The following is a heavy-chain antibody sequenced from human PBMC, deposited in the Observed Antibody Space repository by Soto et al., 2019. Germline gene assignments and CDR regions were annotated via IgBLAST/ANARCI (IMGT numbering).Heavy chain of an antibody. CDR2: VFYPEST. Sequence: PSETLSLTCTVSGGSISSYYWTWIRQPPGKGLEWIGYVFYPESTNYNPSLKSRVTISVDTSKNQFSLKLTSVTAADTAVYYCARQGGWYEIDYWGQGTLVTVS. V-gene: IGHV4-59*08. CDR3: ARQGGWYEIDY. CDR1: GGSISSYY. J-gene: IGHJ4*02. D-gene: IGHD6-19*01.